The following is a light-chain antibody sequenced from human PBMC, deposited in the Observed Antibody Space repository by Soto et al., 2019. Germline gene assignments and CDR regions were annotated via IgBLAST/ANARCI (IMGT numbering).Light chain of an antibody. J-gene: IGKJ1*01. Sequence: EIVLTQSPGTLSLSPGERATLSCRASQSVSSSYLAWYQQKPGQAPRLLIYGASSRATGIPDRFSGSGSGTDFTLTISRLEPEDFAVYYCQQYGISPQTTFGQGTKVEIK. CDR1: QSVSSSY. CDR2: GAS. CDR3: QQYGISPQTT. V-gene: IGKV3-20*01.